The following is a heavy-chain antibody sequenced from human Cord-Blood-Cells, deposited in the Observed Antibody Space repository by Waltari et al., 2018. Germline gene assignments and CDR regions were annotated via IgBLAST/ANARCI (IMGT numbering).Heavy chain of an antibody. V-gene: IGHV4-61*01. CDR2: FYYSGSC. J-gene: IGHJ3*02. CDR3: AREAATGGDAFDI. D-gene: IGHD7-27*01. CDR1: GGSVSSGSYY. Sequence: QVQLQESGPGLVKPSETLSLTCTVSGGSVSSGSYYWSWIRQPPGKGLDWIWYFYYSGSCNYNPDRKSRFTMSVDTSKNQFSLKLSSVTAADTAVYYCAREAATGGDAFDIWGQGTMVTVSS.